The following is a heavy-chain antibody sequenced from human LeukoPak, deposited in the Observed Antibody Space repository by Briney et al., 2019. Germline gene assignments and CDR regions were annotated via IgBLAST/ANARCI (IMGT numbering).Heavy chain of an antibody. CDR2: INHSGST. CDR1: GGSFSGYY. J-gene: IGHJ4*02. V-gene: IGHV4-34*01. Sequence: PSETLSLTCAVYGGSFSGYYWSWIRQPPGKGLEGIGEINHSGSTNYNPSLKSRVTISVDTSKNQFSLKLSSVTAADTAVYYCARLSITMVRGAQYWGQGTLVTVSS. D-gene: IGHD3-10*01. CDR3: ARLSITMVRGAQY.